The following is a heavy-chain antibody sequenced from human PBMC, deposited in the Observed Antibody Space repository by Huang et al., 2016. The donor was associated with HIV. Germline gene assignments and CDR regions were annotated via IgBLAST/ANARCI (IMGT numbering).Heavy chain of an antibody. CDR2: IYYRGST. V-gene: IGHV4-39*01. CDR1: GGSISSSSYY. Sequence: QLQLQESGPGLVKPSETLSLTCSVSGGSISSSSYYWGWIRQPPGKGLEWIGSIYYRGSTFYNPALKSRVTTSVDTSKNQFSRRLSAVTAADTSVYYCARHMDCSSSSCLAGGHERGPFDMWGQGTMVTVSS. J-gene: IGHJ3*02. D-gene: IGHD2-2*01. CDR3: ARHMDCSSSSCLAGGHERGPFDM.